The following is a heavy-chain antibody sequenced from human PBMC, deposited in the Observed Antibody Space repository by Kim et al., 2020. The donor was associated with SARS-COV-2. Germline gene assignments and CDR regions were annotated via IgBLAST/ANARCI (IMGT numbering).Heavy chain of an antibody. V-gene: IGHV3-74*01. Sequence: DGGSRYYAGSVKGRFTTYRDNAKSMVYLQMNSLRVDDTAIYYCTSIFEYWGQGALVTVSS. D-gene: IGHD3-3*02. CDR2: DGGSR. CDR3: TSIFEY. J-gene: IGHJ4*02.